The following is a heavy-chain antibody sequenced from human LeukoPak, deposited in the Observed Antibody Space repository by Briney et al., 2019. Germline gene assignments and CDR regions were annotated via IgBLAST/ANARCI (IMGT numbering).Heavy chain of an antibody. CDR1: GYTLTELS. D-gene: IGHD3-10*01. CDR2: FDPEDGET. Sequence: GASVKVSCKVSGYTLTELSMHWVRQAPGKGLEWMGGFDPEDGETIYAQKFQGRVTMTEDTFTDTAYMELSSLRSEDTAVYYCATPLAYYYGSGGGLDYWGQGTLVTVSS. CDR3: ATPLAYYYGSGGGLDY. V-gene: IGHV1-24*01. J-gene: IGHJ4*02.